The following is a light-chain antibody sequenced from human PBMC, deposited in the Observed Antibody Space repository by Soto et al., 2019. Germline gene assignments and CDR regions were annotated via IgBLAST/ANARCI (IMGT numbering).Light chain of an antibody. CDR1: QRISGY. Sequence: DIQMTQSPSSLSASVGDRVTITCRASQRISGYLNWYQQRPGKAPKLLIYAASSLQSGVPSRLSGSGSGTHLPITIDNLQPEDFATYYCLQSFSAPLTFGGGTKVEIK. CDR2: AAS. J-gene: IGKJ4*01. CDR3: LQSFSAPLT. V-gene: IGKV1-39*01.